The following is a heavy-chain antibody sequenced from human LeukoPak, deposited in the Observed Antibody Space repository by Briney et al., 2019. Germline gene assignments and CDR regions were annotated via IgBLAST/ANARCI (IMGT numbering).Heavy chain of an antibody. J-gene: IGHJ5*02. CDR1: GFTVSSNC. D-gene: IGHD2-2*01. CDR3: AKYALGVSSPFDP. CDR2: IYSDGTT. V-gene: IGHV3-53*01. Sequence: GGSLRLSCAASGFTVSSNCMSWVRQAPGKGLEWVSLIYSDGTTYYADSVKGRFTISRDNSKNTLYLQMNSLRAEDTAVYYCAKYALGVSSPFDPWGQGTLVTVSS.